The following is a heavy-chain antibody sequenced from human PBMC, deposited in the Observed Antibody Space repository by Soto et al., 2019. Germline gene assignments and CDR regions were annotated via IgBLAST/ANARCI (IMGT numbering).Heavy chain of an antibody. Sequence: GGSLRLSCAASGFTFSSYSMNWVRQAPGKGLEWVSSISSSSSYIYYADSVKGRFTISRDNAKNSLYLQMNSLRAEDTAVYYCARDRQLVLDYFDYWGQGTLVTVSS. D-gene: IGHD6-6*01. CDR2: ISSSSSYI. CDR1: GFTFSSYS. CDR3: ARDRQLVLDYFDY. V-gene: IGHV3-21*01. J-gene: IGHJ4*02.